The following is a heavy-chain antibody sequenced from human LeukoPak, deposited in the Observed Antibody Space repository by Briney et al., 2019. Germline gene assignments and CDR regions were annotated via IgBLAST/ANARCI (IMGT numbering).Heavy chain of an antibody. CDR2: IYHSGST. CDR1: DGSISSSNW. J-gene: IGHJ6*02. V-gene: IGHV4-4*02. D-gene: IGHD6-19*01. Sequence: SGTLSLTCAVSDGSISSSNWWSWVRQPPGKGLEWIGEIYHSGSTNYNPSLKSRVTISVDKSKNQFSLKLSSVTAADTAVYYCARGDGYSSGWSKNYYYYYGMDVWGQGTTVTVSS. CDR3: ARGDGYSSGWSKNYYYYYGMDV.